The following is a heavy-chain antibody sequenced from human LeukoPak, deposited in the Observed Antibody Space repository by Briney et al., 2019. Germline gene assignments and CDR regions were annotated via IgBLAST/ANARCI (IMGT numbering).Heavy chain of an antibody. CDR2: ISAYNDNT. V-gene: IGHV1-18*01. J-gene: IGHJ3*02. CDR3: ARDIYYDILTGPRYAFDI. Sequence: ASVKVSCKASGYTFTSYGISWVRQAPGQGLEWMGWISAYNDNTNYAQKLQGRVTMTTDTSTSTAYMELRSLRSDDTAVYYCARDIYYDILTGPRYAFDIWGQGTMVTVSS. CDR1: GYTFTSYG. D-gene: IGHD3-9*01.